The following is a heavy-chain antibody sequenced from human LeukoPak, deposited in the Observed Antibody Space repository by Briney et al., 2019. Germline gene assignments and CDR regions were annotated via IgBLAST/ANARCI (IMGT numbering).Heavy chain of an antibody. D-gene: IGHD3-22*01. CDR2: INPSGGST. CDR1: GYTFTSYY. CDR3: ASTYYYDSSGYGPTYYGMDV. J-gene: IGHJ6*02. Sequence: ASVKVSCKASGYTFTSYYMHWVRQAPGQGLEWMGIINPSGGSTSYAQKFQGRVTMTRDTSTSTVYMELSSLRSEDTAVYYCASTYYYDSSGYGPTYYGMDVWGQGTTVTVSS. V-gene: IGHV1-46*01.